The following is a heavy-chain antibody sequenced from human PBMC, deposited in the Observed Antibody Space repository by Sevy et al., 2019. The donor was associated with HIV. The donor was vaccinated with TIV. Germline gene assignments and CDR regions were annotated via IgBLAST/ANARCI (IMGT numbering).Heavy chain of an antibody. CDR2: IWYDGSNQ. Sequence: GGSLRLSCAASGFTFSSYGMHWVRQAPGKGLEWVTVIWYDGSNQYYADSVKGRFTISRDNSKNTLYLQMNSLRVEDTAVYYCAKKGWDGYNIPIAYWGQGTLVTVSS. D-gene: IGHD5-12*01. V-gene: IGHV3-33*06. CDR1: GFTFSSYG. CDR3: AKKGWDGYNIPIAY. J-gene: IGHJ4*02.